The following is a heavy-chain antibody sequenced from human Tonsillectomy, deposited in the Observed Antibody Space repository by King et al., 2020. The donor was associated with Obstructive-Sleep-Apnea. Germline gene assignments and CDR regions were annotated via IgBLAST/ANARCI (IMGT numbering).Heavy chain of an antibody. D-gene: IGHD2-15*01. CDR1: GGSISSSSYY. CDR3: ARDGGRRKLGFDY. J-gene: IGHJ4*02. CDR2: IYYSGRT. V-gene: IGHV4-39*07. Sequence: LQLQESGPGLVKPSETLSLTCTVSGGSISSSSYYWGWIRQPPGKGLEWIGTIYYSGRTSYNPSLKSRVTISVDTSKNQFSLKLSSVTAADTAVYYCARDGGRRKLGFDYWGQGTLVTVSS.